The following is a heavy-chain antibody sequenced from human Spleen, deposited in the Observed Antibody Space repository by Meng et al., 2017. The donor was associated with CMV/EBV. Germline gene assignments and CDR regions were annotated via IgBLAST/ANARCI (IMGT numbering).Heavy chain of an antibody. CDR1: GGSFSNYY. CDR3: ARPSFNWGPLFY. D-gene: IGHD7-27*01. CDR2: INHSGST. V-gene: IGHV4-34*01. Sequence: LTCAISGGSFSNYYWSWLRQPPGKELEWIGDINHSGSTNYIPSLKSRVSISLDTSKNQFSLRLTSVTAADTAVYYCARPSFNWGPLFYWGPGVLVNVSS. J-gene: IGHJ4*02.